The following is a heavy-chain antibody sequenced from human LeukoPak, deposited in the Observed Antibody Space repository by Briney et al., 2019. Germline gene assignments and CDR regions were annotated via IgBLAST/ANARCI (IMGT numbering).Heavy chain of an antibody. CDR3: ASQPEGGGYRYDSHPGYFDF. D-gene: IGHD5-18*01. V-gene: IGHV3-48*01. Sequence: PGRSLRLSCAASGFTFTSYNMNWVRQAPGKGLEWVSYISSSTSTIYYADSVKGRFTVSRDNAKNSLSLQMNSLRAEDTAVYYCASQPEGGGYRYDSHPGYFDFWGQGTLVTVSS. CDR2: ISSSTSTI. J-gene: IGHJ4*02. CDR1: GFTFTSYN.